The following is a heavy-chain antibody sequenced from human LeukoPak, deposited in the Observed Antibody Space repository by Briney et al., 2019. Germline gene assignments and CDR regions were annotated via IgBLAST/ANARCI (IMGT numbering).Heavy chain of an antibody. CDR3: AKDGVATYDY. V-gene: IGHV3-30*18. D-gene: IGHD3-3*01. Sequence: GGSLRLSCAASGFTFSSYGMHWVRQAPGKGLEWVAVISYDGSNKYYADSVKGRFAISRDNSKNTLYLQMNSLRAEDTAVYYCAKDGVATYDYWGQGTLVTVSS. CDR1: GFTFSSYG. CDR2: ISYDGSNK. J-gene: IGHJ4*02.